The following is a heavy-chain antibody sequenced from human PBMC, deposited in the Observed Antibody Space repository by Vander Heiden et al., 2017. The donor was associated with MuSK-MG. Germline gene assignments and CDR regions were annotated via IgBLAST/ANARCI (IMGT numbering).Heavy chain of an antibody. CDR3: ARVNQYFGEPLSNGKSWFDP. Sequence: EVQLVQSGAEVKKPGESLKISCQGIGYSFTSFRIAWVRQLPGKGLEWMGIIYPGGSDTKYSPPFQGQVTISADKSIDTAYLQWSGLRASDTAIYYCARVNQYFGEPLSNGKSWFDPWGQGTPVTVSS. V-gene: IGHV5-51*03. CDR2: IYPGGSDT. D-gene: IGHD3-10*01. J-gene: IGHJ5*02. CDR1: GYSFTSFR.